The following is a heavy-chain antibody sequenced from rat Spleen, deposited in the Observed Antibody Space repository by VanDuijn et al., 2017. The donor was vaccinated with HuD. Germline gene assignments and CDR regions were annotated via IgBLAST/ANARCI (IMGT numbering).Heavy chain of an antibody. CDR3: ARQWDY. CDR2: ILYDGSNT. CDR1: GFTFSDYT. Sequence: EVQLVESGGGLVQPGRSLKLSCAVSGFTFSDYTMAWVRQAPKKGLEWVAAILYDGSNTYYRDSVKGRFTVSRDNAKSTLYLQMDSLRSEDTAIYYCARQWDYWGQGVMVTVSS. V-gene: IGHV5-17*01. J-gene: IGHJ2*01.